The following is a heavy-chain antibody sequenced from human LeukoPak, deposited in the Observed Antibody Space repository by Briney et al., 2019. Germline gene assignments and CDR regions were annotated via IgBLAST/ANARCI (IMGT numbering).Heavy chain of an antibody. CDR1: GFAFSSYG. D-gene: IGHD2-15*01. V-gene: IGHV3-30*18. CDR3: AKDARLRGYCSGGSCSYNWFDP. J-gene: IGHJ5*02. Sequence: PGGSLRLSCVASGFAFSSYGMHWVRQAPGKGLEWVAVISYDGSNKYYADSVKGRFTISRDNSKNTLYLQMNSLRAEDTAVYYCAKDARLRGYCSGGSCSYNWFDPWGQGTLVTVSS. CDR2: ISYDGSNK.